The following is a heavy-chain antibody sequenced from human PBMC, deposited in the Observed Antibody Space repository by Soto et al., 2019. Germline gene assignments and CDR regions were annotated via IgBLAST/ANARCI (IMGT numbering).Heavy chain of an antibody. D-gene: IGHD3-10*01. Sequence: EVQLLESGGGLVQPGGSLRLSCAASGFTFSTYAFTWVRQAPGKGLEWVSAISGSGGTTHYADSVKGRFIISRDNSKNTLFLQMNSLRAEDTAVYYCAKGGRGYYYYYGMDVWGQGTAVTVSS. CDR3: AKGGRGYYYYYGMDV. CDR1: GFTFSTYA. V-gene: IGHV3-23*01. J-gene: IGHJ6*02. CDR2: ISGSGGTT.